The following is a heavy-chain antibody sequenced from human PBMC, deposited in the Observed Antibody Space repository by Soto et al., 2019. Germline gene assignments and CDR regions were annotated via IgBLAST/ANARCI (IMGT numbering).Heavy chain of an antibody. CDR3: AKRFDDKQYYFDY. J-gene: IGHJ4*02. Sequence: TWWCLRLCCAASGFTFRINAMTWFCQDPGKGLEWVSTISASGDTTYYADSVKGRFTISRDTSQNELYLQLNSLRAEDTAVYYCAKRFDDKQYYFDYWGQGTLVTVSS. D-gene: IGHD3-10*01. V-gene: IGHV3-23*01. CDR2: ISASGDTT. CDR1: GFTFRINA.